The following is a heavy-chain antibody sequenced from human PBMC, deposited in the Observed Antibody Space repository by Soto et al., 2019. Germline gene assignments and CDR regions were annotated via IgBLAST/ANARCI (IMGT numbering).Heavy chain of an antibody. V-gene: IGHV3-23*01. J-gene: IGHJ6*02. CDR2: ISGSGGST. CDR1: GFTFSSYA. D-gene: IGHD6-13*01. Sequence: VRSVRLSCAASGFTFSSYAMSCVRQAPGKGLEWVSAISGSGGSTYYADSVKGRFTISRDNSKNTLYLQMNSLRAEDTAVYYCATASSSWYTYYYGMDVWGQRTTVTVSS. CDR3: ATASSSWYTYYYGMDV.